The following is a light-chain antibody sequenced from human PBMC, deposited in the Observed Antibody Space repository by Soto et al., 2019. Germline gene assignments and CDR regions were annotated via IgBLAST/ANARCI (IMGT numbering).Light chain of an antibody. Sequence: QSALTQPASESGCPGQSITISCTGTSSDVGGYNYVSWYQQHPGKAPKLMIYDVSSRPSGVSNRFSGSKSGNTASLTISGLQAEYEADYYCSSYTSSRTLVFGGGTQLTVL. CDR1: SSDVGGYNY. CDR3: SSYTSSRTLV. V-gene: IGLV2-14*01. J-gene: IGLJ2*01. CDR2: DVS.